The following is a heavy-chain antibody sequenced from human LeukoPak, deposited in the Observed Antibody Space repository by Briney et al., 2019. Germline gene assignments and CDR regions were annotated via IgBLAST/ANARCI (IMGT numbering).Heavy chain of an antibody. Sequence: ASVKVSCKASGYTFTSYGISWVRQAPGQGLEWMGWISAYNGNTNYAQKLQGRVTMTTDTSASTAYMELRSLRSDDTAVYYCAREVSSGWYIITDYFYYYYMDVWGKGTTVTVSS. V-gene: IGHV1-18*01. J-gene: IGHJ6*03. CDR2: ISAYNGNT. D-gene: IGHD6-19*01. CDR1: GYTFTSYG. CDR3: AREVSSGWYIITDYFYYYYMDV.